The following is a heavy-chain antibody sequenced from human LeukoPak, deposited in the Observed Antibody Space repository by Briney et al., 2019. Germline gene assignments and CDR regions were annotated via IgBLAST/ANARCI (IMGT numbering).Heavy chain of an antibody. Sequence: GESLKISCKGSGFSFIRFWIGWVRQMPGKGLEWMGIIYPGDSDTRYSPSFQGRVTISADKSISTAYLQWSSLEASDTAMYYCARRLSDADAFFDYWGQGTLVTVSS. CDR2: IYPGDSDT. CDR3: ARRLSDADAFFDY. CDR1: GFSFIRFW. J-gene: IGHJ4*02. V-gene: IGHV5-51*01. D-gene: IGHD3-16*01.